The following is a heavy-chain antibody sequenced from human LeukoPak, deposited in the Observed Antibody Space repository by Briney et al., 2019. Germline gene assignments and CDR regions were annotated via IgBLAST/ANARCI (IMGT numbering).Heavy chain of an antibody. D-gene: IGHD3-10*02. V-gene: IGHV1-2*02. CDR2: INPNSGGT. CDR1: GYTFTGYY. CDR3: ATELYYDRASDI. J-gene: IGHJ3*02. Sequence: ASVKVSCKASGYTFTGYYMHWVRQAPGQGLEWMGWINPNSGGTNYAQKFQGRVTMTRDTSISTAYMELSRLRSDDTAVYYCATELYYDRASDIWGQGTMVTVSS.